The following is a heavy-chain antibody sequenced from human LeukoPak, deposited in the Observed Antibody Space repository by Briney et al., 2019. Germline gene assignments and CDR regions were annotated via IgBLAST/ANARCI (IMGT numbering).Heavy chain of an antibody. J-gene: IGHJ4*02. CDR1: GGSISSALYH. V-gene: IGHV4-39*01. CDR3: ARGGLSRWANFDY. Sequence: SETLSLTCTVSGGSISSALYHWGWIRQPPGKNLEWLGSVYYTGSTHNNPSLKSRVTISVDTSKNQFSLKLTSVTAADTAMYYCARGGLSRWANFDYWGQGTLVTVSS. D-gene: IGHD4-23*01. CDR2: VYYTGST.